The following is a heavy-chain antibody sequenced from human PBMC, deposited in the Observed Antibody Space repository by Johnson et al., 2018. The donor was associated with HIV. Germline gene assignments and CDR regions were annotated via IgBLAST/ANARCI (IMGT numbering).Heavy chain of an antibody. J-gene: IGHJ3*02. D-gene: IGHD2-8*02. CDR2: ISYDGSNK. V-gene: IGHV3-30-3*01. CDR1: GFTFSSYA. Sequence: VQLVESGGGVVQPWGSLRLSCAASGFTFSSYAMHWIRQAPGKGLEWVAVISYDGSNKYYADSVKGRFTISRDNSKNTLYLQMNSLRAEDTAVYYCARDNEDIVLVGAFDIWGQGTMVTVSS. CDR3: ARDNEDIVLVGAFDI.